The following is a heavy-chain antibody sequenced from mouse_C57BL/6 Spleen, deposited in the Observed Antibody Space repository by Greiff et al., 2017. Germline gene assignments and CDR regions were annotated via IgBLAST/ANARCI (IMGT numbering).Heavy chain of an antibody. CDR1: GFTFSDYY. Sequence: EVQVVESEGGLVQPGSSMKLSCTASGFTFSDYYMAWVRQVPEKGLEWVANINYDGSSTYYLDSLKSRFIISRDNAKNILYLQMSSLKSEDTATYYCAREGDYDVGFDYWGQGTTLTVSS. CDR2: INYDGSST. D-gene: IGHD2-4*01. CDR3: AREGDYDVGFDY. J-gene: IGHJ2*01. V-gene: IGHV5-16*01.